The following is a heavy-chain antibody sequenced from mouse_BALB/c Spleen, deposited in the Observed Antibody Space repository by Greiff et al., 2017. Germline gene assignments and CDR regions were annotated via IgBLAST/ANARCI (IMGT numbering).Heavy chain of an antibody. D-gene: IGHD2-3*01. CDR1: GFNIKDTY. Sequence: VHVKQSGAELVKPGASVKLSCTASGFNIKDTYMHWVKQRPEQGLEWIGRIDPANGNTKYDPKFQGKATITADTSSNTAYLQLSSLTSEDTAVYYCASDGYYRAMDYWGQGTSVTVSS. CDR3: ASDGYYRAMDY. J-gene: IGHJ4*01. CDR2: IDPANGNT. V-gene: IGHV14-3*02.